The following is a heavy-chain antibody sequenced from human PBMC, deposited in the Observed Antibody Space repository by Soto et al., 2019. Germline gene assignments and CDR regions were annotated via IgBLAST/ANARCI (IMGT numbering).Heavy chain of an antibody. CDR2: IIPIFGTA. J-gene: IGHJ6*02. CDR1: GGTFSSYG. CDR3: AKESKMAAAGRGYYYYGMDV. D-gene: IGHD6-13*01. V-gene: IGHV1-69*01. Sequence: SVKVSCKASGGTFSSYGISWVRQAPGQGLEGMGGIIPIFGTANYAQKFQARVTITANESTSTAYMELRSLRSADTAVDYCAKESKMAAAGRGYYYYGMDVWGQGTTVTVS.